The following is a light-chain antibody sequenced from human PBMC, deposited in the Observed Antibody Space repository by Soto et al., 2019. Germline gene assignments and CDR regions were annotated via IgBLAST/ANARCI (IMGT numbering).Light chain of an antibody. CDR1: QTISSW. CDR2: KAS. Sequence: DIQMTQSPSTLSVSVGDRVTITCRASQTISSWLAWYQKKPGKAPKLLIYKASTLKSGVPSRFRGSGYGTELTLTISSMKPDDFETYYCQHYNSYSEAFGHGTKVDIK. J-gene: IGKJ1*01. V-gene: IGKV1-5*03. CDR3: QHYNSYSEA.